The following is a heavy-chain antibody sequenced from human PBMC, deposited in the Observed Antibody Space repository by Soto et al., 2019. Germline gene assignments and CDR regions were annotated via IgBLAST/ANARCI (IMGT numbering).Heavy chain of an antibody. CDR2: ISSSSSYI. V-gene: IGHV3-21*01. J-gene: IGHJ4*02. Sequence: GGSLRLSCAASGFTFSTYSMNWVRQAPGKGLEWVSSISSSSSYIYYADSVKGRFTISRDNAKNSLYLQMNSLRAEDTAVYYCARGHSSSYLFYWGQGALVTVSS. CDR1: GFTFSTYS. CDR3: ARGHSSSYLFY. D-gene: IGHD3-22*01.